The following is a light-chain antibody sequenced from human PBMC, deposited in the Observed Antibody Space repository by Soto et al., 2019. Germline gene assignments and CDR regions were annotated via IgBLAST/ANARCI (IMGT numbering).Light chain of an antibody. CDR1: QSVSSSY. V-gene: IGKV3-20*01. Sequence: EIVLTQSPGTLSLSPGERATLSCRASQSVSSSYLGWYQQKPGQAPRLLIYGASSRATGIPDRFSGSESGTDFTLIISRVDPEDFAVYYCQQYGSSPITFGQGTRLDIK. CDR3: QQYGSSPIT. CDR2: GAS. J-gene: IGKJ5*01.